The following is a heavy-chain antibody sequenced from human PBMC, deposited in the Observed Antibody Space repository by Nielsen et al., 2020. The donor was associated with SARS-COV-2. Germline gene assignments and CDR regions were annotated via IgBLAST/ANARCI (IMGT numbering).Heavy chain of an antibody. D-gene: IGHD2-8*01. J-gene: IGHJ4*02. V-gene: IGHV3-30-3*01. Sequence: GESLKISCAASGFTFSSYAMHWVREAAGKGLEWVAVISYDGSNKYSADSVKGRFTISRYNSKNTLYLQMNSLRAEDTAVYYCARVTGDCTNGVCYTTMEFTVDYWGQGTLVTVSS. CDR3: ARVTGDCTNGVCYTTMEFTVDY. CDR2: ISYDGSNK. CDR1: GFTFSSYA.